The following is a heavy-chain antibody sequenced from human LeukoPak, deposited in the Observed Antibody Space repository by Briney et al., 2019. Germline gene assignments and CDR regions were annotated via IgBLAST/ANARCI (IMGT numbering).Heavy chain of an antibody. D-gene: IGHD3-22*01. V-gene: IGHV1-2*06. J-gene: IGHJ4*02. CDR2: INPNSGGT. CDR1: GYTFTGYY. Sequence: ASVKVSCKASGYTFTGYYMHWVRQAPGQGLEWMGRINPNSGGTNYAQKFQGRVTMTRDTSISTAYMELSRLRSDDTAVYYCAREYYDSSGLDYWGQGTLVTVSS. CDR3: AREYYDSSGLDY.